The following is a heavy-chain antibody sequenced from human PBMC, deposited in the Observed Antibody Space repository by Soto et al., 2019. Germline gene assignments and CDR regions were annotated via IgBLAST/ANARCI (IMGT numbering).Heavy chain of an antibody. Sequence: GGSLRLSCAASGFTFSSYGMHWVRQAPGKGLEWVAVIWFDGSNKYYADSVKGRFTISRDNSKNTLYLQMNSLRAEDTAVYYCARDGFPSYGLDAFDIWGQGTMVTVSS. J-gene: IGHJ3*02. CDR1: GFTFSSYG. V-gene: IGHV3-33*01. CDR3: ARDGFPSYGLDAFDI. D-gene: IGHD4-17*01. CDR2: IWFDGSNK.